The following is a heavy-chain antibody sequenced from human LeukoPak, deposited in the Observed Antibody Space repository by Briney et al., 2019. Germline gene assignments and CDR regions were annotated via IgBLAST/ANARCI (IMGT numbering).Heavy chain of an antibody. CDR2: IYYSGST. J-gene: IGHJ4*02. D-gene: IGHD3-10*01. CDR3: ARPYGSGSPGIVHFDY. Sequence: PSETLSLTCTVSGGSISSGGYHWSWIRQHPGKGLEWIGYIYYSGSTYYNPSLKSRVTISVDTSKNQFSLKLSSVTAADTAVYYCARPYGSGSPGIVHFDYWGQGTLVTVSS. CDR1: GGSISSGGYH. V-gene: IGHV4-31*03.